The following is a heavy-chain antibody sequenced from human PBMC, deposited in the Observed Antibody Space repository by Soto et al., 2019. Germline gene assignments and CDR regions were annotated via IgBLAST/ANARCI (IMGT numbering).Heavy chain of an antibody. CDR3: ARTAVATHLYFDL. J-gene: IGHJ2*01. V-gene: IGHV4-39*01. CDR2: IYYVGST. D-gene: IGHD6-19*01. Sequence: LQLQESGPGLVKPSETLSLTCTVSNGSISSRYYWGWLRQTPGKGLAWIASIYYVGSTYYSPSLESRVTISVDTSKTQFSLRLNSVTAADTAVYYCARTAVATHLYFDLWGRGTLVT. CDR1: NGSISSRYY.